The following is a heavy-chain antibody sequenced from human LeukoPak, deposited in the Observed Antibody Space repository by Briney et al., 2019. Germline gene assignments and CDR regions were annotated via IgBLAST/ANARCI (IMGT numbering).Heavy chain of an antibody. CDR3: ARVSSGIWWNFDY. V-gene: IGHV3-48*01. J-gene: IGHJ4*02. Sequence: GGSLRLSCAASGLTFSSYSMNWVRQAPGKGLEWVSYISSSSSTIYYADSVKGRFTISRDNAKNSLYLQMNSLRAEDTAVYYCARVSSGIWWNFDYWGQGTLVTVSS. D-gene: IGHD3-10*01. CDR1: GLTFSSYS. CDR2: ISSSSSTI.